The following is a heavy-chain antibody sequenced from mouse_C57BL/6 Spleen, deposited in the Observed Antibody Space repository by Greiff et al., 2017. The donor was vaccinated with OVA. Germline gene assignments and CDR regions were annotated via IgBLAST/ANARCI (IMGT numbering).Heavy chain of an antibody. V-gene: IGHV7-3*01. CDR3: ARYNLRYAMDY. CDR1: GFTFTDYY. CDR2: IRNKANGYTT. J-gene: IGHJ4*01. Sequence: EVKVVESGGGLVQPGGSLSLSCAASGFTFTDYYMSWVRQPPGKALEWLGFIRNKANGYTTEYSASVKGRFTISRDNSQSILYLQMNALRAEDSATYYCARYNLRYAMDYWGQGTSVTVSS. D-gene: IGHD5-1*01.